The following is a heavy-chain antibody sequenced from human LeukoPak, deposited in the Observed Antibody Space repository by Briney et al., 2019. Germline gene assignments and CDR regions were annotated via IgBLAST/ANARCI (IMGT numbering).Heavy chain of an antibody. CDR1: GDPISTPTHW. CDR3: AKRAYGVGFEY. Sequence: SETLSLTCTVSGDPISTPTHWWGWIRQPPGQGLDWIGSIYSSGTTYYNPSLKSRVTLSTDTSKNQFSLKLSSVTAADTAVYYCAKRAYGVGFEYWGQGTLLTVSS. CDR2: IYSSGTT. V-gene: IGHV4-39*01. J-gene: IGHJ4*02. D-gene: IGHD4/OR15-4a*01.